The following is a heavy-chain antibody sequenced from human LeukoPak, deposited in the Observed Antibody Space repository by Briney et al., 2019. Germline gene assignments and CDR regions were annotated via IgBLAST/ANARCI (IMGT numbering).Heavy chain of an antibody. V-gene: IGHV4-61*01. D-gene: IGHD2/OR15-2a*01. CDR1: GGSVSSGSYY. Sequence: SETLSLTCTVSGGSVSSGSYYWSWIRQPPGKGLEWIGYIYYSGSTNYNPSLKSRVTISVDTSKNQFSLKLSSVTAADTAVYYCARLRVSSFIFDYWGQGTLVTVSS. CDR2: IYYSGST. CDR3: ARLRVSSFIFDY. J-gene: IGHJ4*02.